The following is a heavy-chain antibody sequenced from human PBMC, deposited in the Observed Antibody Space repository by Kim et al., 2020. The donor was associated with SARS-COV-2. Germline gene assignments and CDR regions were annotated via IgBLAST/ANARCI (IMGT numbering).Heavy chain of an antibody. V-gene: IGHV3-21*01. CDR1: GFTFSSYS. D-gene: IGHD2-2*01. Sequence: GGSLRLSCAASGFTFSSYSMNWVRQAPGKGLEWVSSISSSSSYIYYADSVKGRFTISRDNAKNSLYLQMNSLRAEDTAVYYCARDEGSTSVTYYYYYGMDVWGQGTTVTVSS. CDR2: ISSSSSYI. CDR3: ARDEGSTSVTYYYYYGMDV. J-gene: IGHJ6*02.